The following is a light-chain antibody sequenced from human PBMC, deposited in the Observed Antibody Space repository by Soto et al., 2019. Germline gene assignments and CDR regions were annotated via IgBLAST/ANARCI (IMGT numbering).Light chain of an antibody. CDR3: QQYYSYPGT. Sequence: AIRMTQSPSSLSASTGDRVTITCRASQGISSYLAWYQQKPGKAPKLLIYAASTLQSGVPSRFSGSESGTDFTLTISCLQSEDFATYYCQQYYSYPGTFGQGTKVEIK. V-gene: IGKV1-8*01. CDR1: QGISSY. CDR2: AAS. J-gene: IGKJ1*01.